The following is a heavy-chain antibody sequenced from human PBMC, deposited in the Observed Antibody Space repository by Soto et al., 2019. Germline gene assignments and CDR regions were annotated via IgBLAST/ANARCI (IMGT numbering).Heavy chain of an antibody. CDR1: GFTFSSYA. D-gene: IGHD6-13*01. V-gene: IGHV3-30-3*01. Sequence: ESGGGVVQPGRSLRLSCAASGFTFSSYAMHWVRQAPGTGLEWVAVISYDGSNKYYADSVKGRFTISRDNSKNTLYLQMNSLRAEDTAVYYCARVAVRIAALIDYWGQGTLVTVSS. CDR3: ARVAVRIAALIDY. J-gene: IGHJ4*02. CDR2: ISYDGSNK.